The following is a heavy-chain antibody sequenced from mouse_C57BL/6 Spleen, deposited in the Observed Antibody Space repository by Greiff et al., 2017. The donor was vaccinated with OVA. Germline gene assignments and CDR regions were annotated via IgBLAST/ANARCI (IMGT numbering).Heavy chain of an antibody. CDR3: ASDGYYPAMDY. CDR2: IYPGSGST. CDR1: GYTFTSYW. D-gene: IGHD2-3*01. V-gene: IGHV1-55*01. J-gene: IGHJ4*01. Sequence: QVQLKESGAELVKPGASVKMSCKASGYTFTSYWITWVKQRPGQGLEWIGDIYPGSGSTNYNEKFKSKATLTVDTSSSTAYMQLSSLTSEDSAVYYCASDGYYPAMDYWGQGTSVTVSS.